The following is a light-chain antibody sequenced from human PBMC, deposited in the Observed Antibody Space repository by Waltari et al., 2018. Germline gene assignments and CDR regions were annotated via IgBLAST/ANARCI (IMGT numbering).Light chain of an antibody. CDR2: GAS. J-gene: IGKJ1*01. V-gene: IGKV1D-8*03. CDR3: QHYYNFPWT. Sequence: VIWMTQSPSLPSASPGDSVTITCRMSQGISTYLAWYQQKPGRAPDLLIYGASILHSGVPSRFSGSGSGTDFTLTISSLQSEDVATYYCQHYYNFPWTFGQGTKVEIK. CDR1: QGISTY.